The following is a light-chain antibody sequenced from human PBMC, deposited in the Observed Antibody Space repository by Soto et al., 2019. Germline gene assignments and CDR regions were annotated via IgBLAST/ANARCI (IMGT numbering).Light chain of an antibody. J-gene: IGLJ2*01. CDR1: SSDVGAYDL. CDR3: CSYAGNRIFI. CDR2: ENI. V-gene: IGLV2-23*01. Sequence: QSALTQPASVSGSPGQSITISCIGTSSDVGAYDLVSWYQQHPGTAPRLIICENIRRPSTIASRFSGSKSGNTASLTISGLRAEDEANYHCCSYAGNRIFIFGGGTKLTVL.